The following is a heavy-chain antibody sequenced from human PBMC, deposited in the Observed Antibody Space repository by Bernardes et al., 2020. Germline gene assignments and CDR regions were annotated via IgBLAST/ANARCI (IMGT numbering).Heavy chain of an antibody. CDR1: GYTFTGYY. J-gene: IGHJ4*02. CDR2: INPNSGGT. Sequence: ASVKVSCKASGYTFTGYYMHWVRQAPGQGLEWMGWINPNSGGTNYAQKFQGWVTMTRDTSISTAYMELSRLRSDDTAVYYCARAEGENSNVFVFDYWGQGTLVTVSS. CDR3: ARAEGENSNVFVFDY. V-gene: IGHV1-2*04. D-gene: IGHD3-16*01.